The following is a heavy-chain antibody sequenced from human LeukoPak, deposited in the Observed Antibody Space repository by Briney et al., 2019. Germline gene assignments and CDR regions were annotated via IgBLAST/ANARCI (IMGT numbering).Heavy chain of an antibody. J-gene: IGHJ1*01. D-gene: IGHD3-16*02. CDR3: ARDDYVWGSYRSSSAEYFQH. CDR1: GYTFTGYY. V-gene: IGHV1-2*02. Sequence: WASVKVSCKASGYTFTGYYMHWVRQAPGQGLEWMGWINPNSGGTNYAQKLQGRVTMTTDTSTSTAYMELRSLRSDDTAVYYCARDDYVWGSYRSSSAEYFQHWGQGTLVTVSS. CDR2: INPNSGGT.